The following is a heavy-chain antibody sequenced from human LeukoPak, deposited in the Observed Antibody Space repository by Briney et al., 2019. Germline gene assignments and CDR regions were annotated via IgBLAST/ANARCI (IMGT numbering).Heavy chain of an antibody. CDR1: GYTFNSYG. CDR2: ISAYNGNT. Sequence: GASVKVSCKASGYTFNSYGISWVRQAPGQGLEYMGWISAYNGNTNYAQKLQGRVTMTTDTSTSTAYMELRSLRSDDTAVYYCARDPSYSSSLDYYGMDVWGQGTTVTVSS. V-gene: IGHV1-18*01. D-gene: IGHD6-6*01. CDR3: ARDPSYSSSLDYYGMDV. J-gene: IGHJ6*02.